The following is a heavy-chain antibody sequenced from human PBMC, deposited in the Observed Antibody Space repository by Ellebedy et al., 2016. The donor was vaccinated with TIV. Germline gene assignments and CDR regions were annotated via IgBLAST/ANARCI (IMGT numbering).Heavy chain of an antibody. CDR3: ISASYGSGSSLEY. J-gene: IGHJ4*02. Sequence: GESLKISCTVSGITFSNRWMHWARQVPGKGLVWVSIIFSDGGNPNYVDSVRGRFTISRDNAKNTRFLQMDSLRAEDTGVYYCISASYGSGSSLEYWGQGTLVTVSP. CDR2: IFSDGGNP. D-gene: IGHD3-10*01. CDR1: GITFSNRW. V-gene: IGHV3-74*01.